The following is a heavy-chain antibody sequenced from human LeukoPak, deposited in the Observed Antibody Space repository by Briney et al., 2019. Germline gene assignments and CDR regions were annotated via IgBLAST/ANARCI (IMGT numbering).Heavy chain of an antibody. V-gene: IGHV4-39*01. CDR3: ARLKPTYYYGSGSSWFDP. CDR1: GVSISSSNSY. J-gene: IGHJ5*02. Sequence: SETLSLTCTVSGVSISSSNSYWGWIRQPPGKGLEWIGSIYYSGNTYYNASLKSQVSISIDTSKNQFSLRLTSVTAADTAVYYCARLKPTYYYGSGSSWFDPWGQGTLVTVSS. CDR2: IYYSGNT. D-gene: IGHD3-10*01.